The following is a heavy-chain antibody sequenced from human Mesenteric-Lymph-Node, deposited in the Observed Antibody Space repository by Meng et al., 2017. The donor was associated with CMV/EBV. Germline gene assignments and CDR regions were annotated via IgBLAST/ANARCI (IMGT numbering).Heavy chain of an antibody. CDR2: IFHSGST. CDR1: GYSISSGYY. CDR3: ARVYCSSTSCYTRSAFDI. V-gene: IGHV4-38-2*02. D-gene: IGHD2-2*02. Sequence: SETLSLTCTVSGYSISSGYYWGWIRQPPGKGLECIGSIFHSGSTYYNPSLKSRVTMSVDTSKNQFSLKLSSVTAADTAVYYCARVYCSSTSCYTRSAFDIWGQGTKVTVSS. J-gene: IGHJ3*02.